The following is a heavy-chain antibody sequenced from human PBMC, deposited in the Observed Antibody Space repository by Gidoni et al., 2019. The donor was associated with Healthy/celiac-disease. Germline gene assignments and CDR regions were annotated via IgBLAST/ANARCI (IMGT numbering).Heavy chain of an antibody. CDR1: GGTFSSYA. CDR3: ARDLVVNVRDYDFWSGYLYLRH. J-gene: IGHJ4*02. CDR2: IIPIFGTA. V-gene: IGHV1-69*01. Sequence: QVQLVQSGAEVKKPGSSVKVSCKASGGTFSSYAISWVRQAPGQGLEWMGGIIPIFGTANDAQKFQGRVTITADESTSTAYMELSSLRSEDTAVYYCARDLVVNVRDYDFWSGYLYLRHWGQGTLVTVSS. D-gene: IGHD3-3*01.